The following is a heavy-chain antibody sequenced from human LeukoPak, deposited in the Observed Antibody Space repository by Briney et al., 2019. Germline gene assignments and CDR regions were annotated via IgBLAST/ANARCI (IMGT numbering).Heavy chain of an antibody. Sequence: PGGSLRLSCAASGFTFSSYAMSWVRQAPGKGLEWVSAISGSGGSTYYADSVKGRFTISRDNSKNTLYLQMNSLRAEDTAVYYCAKDRAGSVIAAADDYWGQGTLVTVSS. CDR1: GFTFSSYA. CDR2: ISGSGGST. CDR3: AKDRAGSVIAAADDY. D-gene: IGHD6-13*01. V-gene: IGHV3-23*01. J-gene: IGHJ4*02.